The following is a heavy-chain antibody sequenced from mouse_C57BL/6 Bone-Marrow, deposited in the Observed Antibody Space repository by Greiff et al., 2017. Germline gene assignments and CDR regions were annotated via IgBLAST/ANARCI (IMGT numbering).Heavy chain of an antibody. D-gene: IGHD1-1*01. J-gene: IGHJ4*01. CDR3: ARRHYYGTLYAMDY. V-gene: IGHV1-61*01. CDR1: GYTFTSYW. Sequence: QVQLQQPGAELVRPGSSVKLSCKASGYTFTSYWMDWVKQRPGQGLEWIGNIYPSDSEPHYNQKFKDKATLTVDKSSSTAYMQLSSLTSEDSAVYYCARRHYYGTLYAMDYWGQGTSVTVSS. CDR2: IYPSDSEP.